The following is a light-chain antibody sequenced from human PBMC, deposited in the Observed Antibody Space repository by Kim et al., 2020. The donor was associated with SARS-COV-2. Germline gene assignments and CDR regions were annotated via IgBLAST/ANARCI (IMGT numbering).Light chain of an antibody. CDR2: YDR. J-gene: IGLJ2*01. Sequence: SYELTQPPSVPVAPGKTASITCGGNNIGTKSVHWYQQKPGQAPVVVIYYDRDRPSGIPERFSGSNSGNTATLTISRVEAGDEADYYCQVWDSSSDHPLVVFGGGTQLTVL. V-gene: IGLV3-21*04. CDR1: NIGTKS. CDR3: QVWDSSSDHPLVV.